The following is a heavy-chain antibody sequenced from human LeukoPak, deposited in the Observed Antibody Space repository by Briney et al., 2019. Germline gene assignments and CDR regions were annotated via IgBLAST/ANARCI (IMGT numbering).Heavy chain of an antibody. V-gene: IGHV3-23*01. J-gene: IGHJ4*02. Sequence: PGGPLRLSWVGSGFTFRSHAMSWVRQAPEKGLEFVSGIYENGGTTYYADSVKGRFSISRDNSKNTLYLQMDSLRGEDTAVYYCAKDFRIGYSAHFDYWGQGALVTVSS. CDR3: AKDFRIGYSAHFDY. CDR1: GFTFRSHA. CDR2: IYENGGTT. D-gene: IGHD2-21*01.